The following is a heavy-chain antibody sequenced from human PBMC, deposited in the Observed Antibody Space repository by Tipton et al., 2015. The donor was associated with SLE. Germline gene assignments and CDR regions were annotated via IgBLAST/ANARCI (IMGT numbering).Heavy chain of an antibody. CDR3: ARLLTIFGVVN. Sequence: TLSLTCTVSGGSISSYYWTWIRQPPGKGLEWIGYISYSGSTNYNPSLKSRVTISVDASKNQFSLTLSSVTAADTAVYYCARLLTIFGVVNWGQGTLVTVSS. J-gene: IGHJ4*02. CDR1: GGSISSYY. D-gene: IGHD3-3*01. V-gene: IGHV4-59*12. CDR2: ISYSGST.